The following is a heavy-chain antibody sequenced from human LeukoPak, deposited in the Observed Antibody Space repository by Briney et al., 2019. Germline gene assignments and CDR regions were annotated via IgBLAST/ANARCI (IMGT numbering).Heavy chain of an antibody. CDR3: ARSFYGSGSPFDY. Sequence: PGGSLRLSCAASGFTVSSNYMSWVRQAPGKGLEWVSVIYSGGSTYYADSVKGRFTISRDNSKNTLYLQMNSLRAEDTAVYYCARSFYGSGSPFDYGGQGTLVTVSS. CDR1: GFTVSSNY. V-gene: IGHV3-53*01. CDR2: IYSGGST. D-gene: IGHD3-10*01. J-gene: IGHJ4*02.